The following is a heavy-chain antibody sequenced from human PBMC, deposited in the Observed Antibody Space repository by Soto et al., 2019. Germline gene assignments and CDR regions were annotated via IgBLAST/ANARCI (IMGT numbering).Heavy chain of an antibody. D-gene: IGHD3-10*01. Sequence: QVQLQESGPGLVKPSETLSLTCTVSGGSISSYYWSWIRQPPGKGLEWIGYIYYSGSTNYNPSLNSRVTISVDTSQTQFSRKPSSVTAADTAVYYCARGDPLLWFGEKVYYGMDVWGQGTTVTVSS. CDR1: GGSISSYY. CDR3: ARGDPLLWFGEKVYYGMDV. CDR2: IYYSGST. J-gene: IGHJ6*02. V-gene: IGHV4-59*01.